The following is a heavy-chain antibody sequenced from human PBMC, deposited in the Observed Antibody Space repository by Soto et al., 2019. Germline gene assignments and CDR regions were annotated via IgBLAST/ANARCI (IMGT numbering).Heavy chain of an antibody. CDR1: GFPFNAYS. CDR2: ISGLGGST. D-gene: IGHD1-26*01. CDR3: ARSAGNTWEEYFFDT. V-gene: IGHV3-23*01. J-gene: IGHJ4*02. Sequence: EVQLLESGGGLVQPGGSLRLSCAASGFPFNAYSMSWVRQAPGKGLEWVSGISGLGGSTYYADSVRGRFTISRDNSRNTLYLLINSLRVEDTAVYFCARSAGNTWEEYFFDTWGQGTLLTVSS.